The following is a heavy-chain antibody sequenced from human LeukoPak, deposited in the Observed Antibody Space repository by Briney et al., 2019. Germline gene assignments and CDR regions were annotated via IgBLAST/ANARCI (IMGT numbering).Heavy chain of an antibody. J-gene: IGHJ4*02. CDR1: GYTFTTYY. Sequence: ASVKVSCKASGYTFTTYYMHWVRQAPGQGLEWMGIINPSGGSTSYAQKFQDRVTMTRDTSTSTVYMELSSLRSEDTAVYYCARDFGIAVAETYFDYWGQGTLVTVSS. V-gene: IGHV1-46*01. CDR3: ARDFGIAVAETYFDY. D-gene: IGHD6-13*01. CDR2: INPSGGST.